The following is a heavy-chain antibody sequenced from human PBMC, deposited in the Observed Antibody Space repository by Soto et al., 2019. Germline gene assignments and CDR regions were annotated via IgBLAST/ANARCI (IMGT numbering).Heavy chain of an antibody. CDR2: ISYDGSNK. D-gene: IGHD3-10*01. V-gene: IGHV3-30-3*01. CDR3: ARDVVRGVPYYYGMDV. J-gene: IGHJ6*02. Sequence: GGSLRLSCVASGFTFSSYAMHWVRQAPGKGLEWVAVISYDGSNKYYADSVKGRFTISRDNSKSTLYLQMNSLRAEDTAVYYCARDVVRGVPYYYGMDVWGQGTTVTVSS. CDR1: GFTFSSYA.